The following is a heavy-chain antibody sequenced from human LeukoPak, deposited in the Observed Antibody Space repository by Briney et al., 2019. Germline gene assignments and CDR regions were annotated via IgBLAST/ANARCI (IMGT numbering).Heavy chain of an antibody. J-gene: IGHJ4*02. D-gene: IGHD6-13*01. CDR3: ARDMGRAWYGPPDY. CDR2: IWNDGSET. Sequence: GGSLRLSCAASGFIFSNYGMHWVRQAPGKRLEWVAVIWNDGSETFHADSVKGRFRIARDNSKNTPYLQMNSLRAEDTAVYFCARDMGRAWYGPPDYWGQGTLVTVSS. CDR1: GFIFSNYG. V-gene: IGHV3-33*01.